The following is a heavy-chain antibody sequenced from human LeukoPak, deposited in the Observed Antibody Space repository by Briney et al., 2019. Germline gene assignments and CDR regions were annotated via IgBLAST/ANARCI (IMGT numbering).Heavy chain of an antibody. CDR1: GGSISSYY. CDR3: ASGYSSSSR. J-gene: IGHJ4*02. CDR2: IYYSGST. V-gene: IGHV4-59*01. Sequence: SETLSLTCTVSGGSISSYYWSWIRQPPGKGLKWIGYIYYSGSTNYNPSLKSRVTISVDTSKNQFSLKLSSVTAADTAVYYCASGYSSSSRWGQGTLVTVSS. D-gene: IGHD6-13*01.